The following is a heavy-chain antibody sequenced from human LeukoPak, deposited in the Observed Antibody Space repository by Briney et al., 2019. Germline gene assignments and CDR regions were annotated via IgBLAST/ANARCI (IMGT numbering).Heavy chain of an antibody. CDR1: GFTFSDYY. D-gene: IGHD3-3*01. J-gene: IGHJ4*02. Sequence: GGSLRLSCAASGFTFSDYYMSWIRQAPGKGLEWVSYISSSGSTIYYADSVKGRFTISRDNAKNSLYLQMNSLRAEDTAVYYCAREAKRGFDFWSGPYSYFDYWGQGTLVTVSS. CDR2: ISSSGSTI. CDR3: AREAKRGFDFWSGPYSYFDY. V-gene: IGHV3-11*04.